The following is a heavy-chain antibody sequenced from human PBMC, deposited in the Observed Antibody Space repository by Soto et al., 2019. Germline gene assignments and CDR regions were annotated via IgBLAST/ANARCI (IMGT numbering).Heavy chain of an antibody. CDR3: AFPATADFDY. Sequence: QVQLQESGPGLVKPSRTRSLTCAGSAGSLSNTNWWTWVRQSPGRGLEWIGEIYHSGTTNYSPSLKSRVNIAVDMSTNHLSLTLISVTAADTAVYYCAFPATADFDYWGKGILVTVSS. CDR1: AGSLSNTNW. V-gene: IGHV4-4*02. CDR2: IYHSGTT. D-gene: IGHD6-13*01. J-gene: IGHJ4*02.